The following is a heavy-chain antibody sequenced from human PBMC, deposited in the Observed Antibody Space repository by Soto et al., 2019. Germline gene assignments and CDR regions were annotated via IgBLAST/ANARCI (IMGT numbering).Heavy chain of an antibody. D-gene: IGHD6-19*01. Sequence: QLQLQESGPGLVKPSETLSLTCTVSGDSIRTSSYYWGWIRQPPGKGLECIGRIYNSGSTYYKPYLKCRVTIDLDKSKNEFALKLRSVTAADTAVYFWARHRRQWLPHIDLWGRVPLGTVVS. CDR3: ARHRRQWLPHIDL. CDR2: IYNSGST. J-gene: IGHJ2*01. V-gene: IGHV4-39*01. CDR1: GDSIRTSSYY.